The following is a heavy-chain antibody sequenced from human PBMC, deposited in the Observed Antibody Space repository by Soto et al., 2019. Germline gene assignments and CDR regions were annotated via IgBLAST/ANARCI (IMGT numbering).Heavy chain of an antibody. CDR1: GGSISSYY. CDR3: ASGRGYSYGSFDY. V-gene: IGHV4-59*12. J-gene: IGHJ4*02. Sequence: SETLSLTCTVSGGSISSYYWSWIRQPPGKGLEWIGDIYYSGSTNYNPSLKSRVTISVDTSRNQFSLKLSSVTAADTAVYYCASGRGYSYGSFDYWGQGTLVTVSS. D-gene: IGHD5-18*01. CDR2: IYYSGST.